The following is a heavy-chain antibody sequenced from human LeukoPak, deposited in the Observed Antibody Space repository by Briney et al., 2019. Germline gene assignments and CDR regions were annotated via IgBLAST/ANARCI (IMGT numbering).Heavy chain of an antibody. V-gene: IGHV4-30-2*01. Sequence: SQTLSLTCTVSGGSISSGGYYWSWIRQPPGTGLEWIGYIYHSGSTYYNPSLKSRVTISVDRSKNQFSLKLSSVTAADTAVYYCARDYGSGYDSLFHFDYWGQGTLVTVSS. CDR1: GGSISSGGYY. CDR3: ARDYGSGYDSLFHFDY. J-gene: IGHJ4*02. D-gene: IGHD5-12*01. CDR2: IYHSGST.